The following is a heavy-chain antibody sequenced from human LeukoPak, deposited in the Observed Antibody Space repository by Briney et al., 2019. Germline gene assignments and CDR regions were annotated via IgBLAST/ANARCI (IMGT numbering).Heavy chain of an antibody. CDR3: AKGGSNNWSFDN. CDR1: GFTFSSYG. V-gene: IGHV3-30*02. Sequence: GGSLRLSCAASGFTFSSYGMHWVRQAPGKGLEWVALIRYDGSNKYYADSVKGRFTISRDNSKNTLYLQMNSLRAEDTAVYYCAKGGSNNWSFDNWGQGTLVTVSS. CDR2: IRYDGSNK. D-gene: IGHD1-1*01. J-gene: IGHJ4*02.